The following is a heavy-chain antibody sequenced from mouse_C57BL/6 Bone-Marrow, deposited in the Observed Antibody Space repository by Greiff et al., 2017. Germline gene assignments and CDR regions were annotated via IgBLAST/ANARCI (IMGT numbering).Heavy chain of an antibody. D-gene: IGHD1-1*01. CDR2: ISSGGSYT. J-gene: IGHJ4*01. CDR1: GFTFSSYG. V-gene: IGHV5-6*01. Sequence: EVKLVESGGDLVKPGGSLKLSCAASGFTFSSYGMSWVRQTPDKRLEWVASISSGGSYTYYPASVKGRFTISRDNAKNTLYLQMSSLKSEDTAMYYCARITAVVVPMDYWGQGTSVTVSS. CDR3: ARITAVVVPMDY.